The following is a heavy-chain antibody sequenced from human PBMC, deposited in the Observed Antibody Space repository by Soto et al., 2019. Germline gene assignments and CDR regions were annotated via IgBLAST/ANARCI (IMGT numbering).Heavy chain of an antibody. D-gene: IGHD2-15*01. V-gene: IGHV2-5*02. Sequence: QITLKESGPTLVKPTQTLTLTCTFSGFSVSTSGVGVAWIRQPPGKDLEWLALIYWDDDKRYSPFLQSRVTITKDTSKNQVVLTITNMDPVDTATYYCAHKGGRGAGMDVWGQGTTVTVSS. CDR2: IYWDDDK. J-gene: IGHJ6*02. CDR1: GFSVSTSGVG. CDR3: AHKGGRGAGMDV.